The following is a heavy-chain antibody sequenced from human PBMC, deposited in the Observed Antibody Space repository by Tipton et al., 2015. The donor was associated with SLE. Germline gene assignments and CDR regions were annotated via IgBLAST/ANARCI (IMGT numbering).Heavy chain of an antibody. J-gene: IGHJ3*02. D-gene: IGHD6-13*01. CDR1: GFTFDDYA. V-gene: IGHV3-9*01. Sequence: SLRLSCAASGFTFDDYAMHWVRQAPGKGLEWVSGISWNSGSIGYAGSVKGRFTISRDNAKNSLYLQMNSLRAEDTALYYCAKDKGGSSSWYETDSARAFDIWGQGTMVTVSS. CDR2: ISWNSGSI. CDR3: AKDKGGSSSWYETDSARAFDI.